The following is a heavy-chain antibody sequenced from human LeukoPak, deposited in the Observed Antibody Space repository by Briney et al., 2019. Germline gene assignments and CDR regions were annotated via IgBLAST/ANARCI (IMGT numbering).Heavy chain of an antibody. CDR1: GFTFSSYA. V-gene: IGHV3-30-3*01. J-gene: IGHJ3*02. CDR3: ARDQWELRQSVFDI. Sequence: PGGSLRLSCAASGFTFSSYAMHWVRQAPGKGLEWVAVISYDGSNKYYADSVKGRFTISRDNSKNTLYLQMDSLRAEDTAVYYCARDQWELRQSVFDIWGHGTMVTVSS. D-gene: IGHD1-26*01. CDR2: ISYDGSNK.